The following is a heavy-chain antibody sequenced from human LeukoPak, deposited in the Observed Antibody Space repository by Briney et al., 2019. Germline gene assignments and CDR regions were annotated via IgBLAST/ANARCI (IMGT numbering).Heavy chain of an antibody. J-gene: IGHJ4*02. V-gene: IGHV1-69*02. CDR1: GYTFSGYY. D-gene: IGHD5-18*01. Sequence: SVKVSCKASGYTFSGYYMHWVRQAPRQGLEWMGRIIPILGIANYAQKFQGRVTITADKSTSTAYMELSSLRSEDTAVYYCASGYSYVYYFDYWGQGTLVTVSS. CDR3: ASGYSYVYYFDY. CDR2: IIPILGIA.